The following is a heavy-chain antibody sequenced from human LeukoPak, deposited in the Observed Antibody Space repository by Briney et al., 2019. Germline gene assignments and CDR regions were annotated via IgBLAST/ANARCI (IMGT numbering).Heavy chain of an antibody. D-gene: IGHD6-13*01. CDR2: VYYTGST. J-gene: IGHJ5*02. Sequence: SETLSLTCSVSGGSINNYFWNWLRQPPGRGLEWIGHVYYTGSTRYNPSLKSRVFISIDTSMNQFSLKLSSVTAADTAVYYCARRARAEADTSPDNWIDPWGQGTLATVSS. CDR3: ARRARAEADTSPDNWIDP. CDR1: GGSINNYF. V-gene: IGHV4-59*08.